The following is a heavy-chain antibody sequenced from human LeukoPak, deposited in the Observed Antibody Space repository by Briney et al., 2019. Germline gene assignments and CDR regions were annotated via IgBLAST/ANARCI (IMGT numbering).Heavy chain of an antibody. D-gene: IGHD1-26*01. J-gene: IGHJ4*02. CDR2: ISGSGGST. CDR3: AKEREAWELLGLGFDY. Sequence: GGSLRLSCAASGFPFSSYAMSWVRQAPGKGLEWVSAISGSGGSTYYADSVKGRFTISRDNSKNTLYLQMNSLRAEDTAVYYCAKEREAWELLGLGFDYWGQGTLVTVSS. V-gene: IGHV3-23*01. CDR1: GFPFSSYA.